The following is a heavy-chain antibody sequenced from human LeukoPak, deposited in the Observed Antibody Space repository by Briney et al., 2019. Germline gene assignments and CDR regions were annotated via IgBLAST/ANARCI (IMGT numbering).Heavy chain of an antibody. CDR2: IYTTGSP. J-gene: IGHJ4*02. V-gene: IGHV4-61*02. Sequence: SETLSLPCTVSGLPIANTFYYWPSLPQPAGKGLEWIGRIYTTGSPDYNPSLKSRVPISLDTARNQFSLKLSSVTAADTAVYYCARRQDGHDYWGQGTLVTVSS. CDR3: ARRQDGHDY. CDR1: GLPIANTFYY.